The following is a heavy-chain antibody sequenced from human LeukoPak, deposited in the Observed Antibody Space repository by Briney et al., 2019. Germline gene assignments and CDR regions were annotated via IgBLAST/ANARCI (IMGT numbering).Heavy chain of an antibody. CDR1: GVSISSSNSY. V-gene: IGHV4-39*01. CDR2: IYYSGST. D-gene: IGHD2-15*01. CDR3: ARHRGGGYSDY. J-gene: IGHJ4*02. Sequence: SETLSLTCTVSGVSISSSNSYWGWIRQPPGKGLEWIGSIYYSGSTYYNPSLKSRVTISVDTSKNQFSLKLSSVTAADTAVYYCARHRGGGYSDYWGQGTLVTVSS.